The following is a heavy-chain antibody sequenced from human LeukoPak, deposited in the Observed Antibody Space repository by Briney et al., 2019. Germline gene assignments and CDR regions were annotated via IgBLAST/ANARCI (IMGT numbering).Heavy chain of an antibody. J-gene: IGHJ5*02. Sequence: GGSLRLSCAASGFTFSSYGMNWVRQAPGKGLEWVSPISSSSSYIYYADSVKGRFTISRDNAKNSLYLQMNSLRAEDTAVYYCARDSFTIFGVVIPTDWFDPWGQGTLVTVSS. CDR1: GFTFSSYG. CDR2: ISSSSSYI. D-gene: IGHD3-3*01. V-gene: IGHV3-21*01. CDR3: ARDSFTIFGVVIPTDWFDP.